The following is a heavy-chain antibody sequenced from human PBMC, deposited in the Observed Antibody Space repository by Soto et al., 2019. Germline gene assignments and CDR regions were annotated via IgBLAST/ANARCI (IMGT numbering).Heavy chain of an antibody. CDR1: GITISNYP. Sequence: EVQLLESGGGLVQPGGSLRLSCAASGITISNYPMSWVRKAPGTGLDWVSGISGSGDRTYYADSAKGRFTISKAISRNPLSLQLDNLGVEDTAVYFCVKDDGGYPSTAPHWGQGTLVTVSS. D-gene: IGHD3-22*01. CDR3: VKDDGGYPSTAPH. V-gene: IGHV3-23*01. J-gene: IGHJ1*01. CDR2: ISGSGDRT.